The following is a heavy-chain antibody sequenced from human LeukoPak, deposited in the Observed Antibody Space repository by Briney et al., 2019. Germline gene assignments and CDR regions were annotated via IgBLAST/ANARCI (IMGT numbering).Heavy chain of an antibody. J-gene: IGHJ4*02. Sequence: SETLSLTCAVSGGSISSVNLWRWVRQPPGKGLEWVGEMYLSGTDTYNPSLRGRVTISLDRSKNQLSLRLRSVTAADTAVYYCAGLVGRYSTGMYYYFDYWGPGTLVTVSS. CDR3: AGLVGRYSTGMYYYFDY. V-gene: IGHV4-4*02. CDR1: GGSISSVNL. CDR2: MYLSGTD. D-gene: IGHD1-26*01.